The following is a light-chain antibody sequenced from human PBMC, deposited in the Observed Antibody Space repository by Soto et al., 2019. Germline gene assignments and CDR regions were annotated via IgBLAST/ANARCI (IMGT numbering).Light chain of an antibody. J-gene: IGKJ5*01. CDR3: QQSYSTPPIT. CDR1: QTISSW. Sequence: DIQTTQSPSTLSGSVGDRVTITCRASQTISSWLAWYQQKPGKAPKLLIYKASTLKSGVPSRFSGSGSGTDFTLTISSLQPEDFATYYCQQSYSTPPITFGQGTRLEIK. V-gene: IGKV1-5*03. CDR2: KAS.